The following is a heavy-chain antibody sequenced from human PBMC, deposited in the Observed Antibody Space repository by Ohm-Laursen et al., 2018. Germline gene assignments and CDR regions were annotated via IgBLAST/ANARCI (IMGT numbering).Heavy chain of an antibody. D-gene: IGHD3-22*01. CDR2: TRNKANSYTT. CDR1: GFSVSTNY. V-gene: IGHV3-72*01. Sequence: SLRLSCSASGFSVSTNYMDWVRQAPGKGLEWVGRTRNKANSYTTEYAASVKGRFTISRDDSKNSLYLQMNSLKTEDTAVYYCARVDSSGYYVYWGQGTLVTVSS. CDR3: ARVDSSGYYVY. J-gene: IGHJ4*02.